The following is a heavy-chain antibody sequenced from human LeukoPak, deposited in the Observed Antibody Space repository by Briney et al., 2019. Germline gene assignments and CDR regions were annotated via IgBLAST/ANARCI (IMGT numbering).Heavy chain of an antibody. CDR2: IKQDGSEK. V-gene: IGHV3-7*01. CDR1: GFTFSSYW. CDR3: ARVGGRYSPLGY. J-gene: IGHJ4*02. Sequence: GGSLRLSCAASGFTFSSYWMSWVRQAPGKGLEWVANIKQDGSEKYYVDSVKGRFTISRDNDKNSLFLQMTSLRAENTAVYYCARVGGRYSPLGYWGQGTLVTVSS. D-gene: IGHD3-16*02.